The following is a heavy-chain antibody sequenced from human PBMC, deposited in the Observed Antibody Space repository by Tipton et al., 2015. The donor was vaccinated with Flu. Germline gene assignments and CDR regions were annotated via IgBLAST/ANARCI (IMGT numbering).Heavy chain of an antibody. CDR3: ARAPYSDYDTSGSSFDY. Sequence: TLSLTCTVSGASISSYYWSWIRQPPGKGLEWIGFINYNGGTDYNPSLKSRVTISVDTSKNQFSLRLSSVTAADTAVYYCARAPYSDYDTSGSSFDYWGQGTLVTVSS. CDR2: INYNGGT. J-gene: IGHJ4*02. CDR1: GASISSYY. V-gene: IGHV4-59*01. D-gene: IGHD3-22*01.